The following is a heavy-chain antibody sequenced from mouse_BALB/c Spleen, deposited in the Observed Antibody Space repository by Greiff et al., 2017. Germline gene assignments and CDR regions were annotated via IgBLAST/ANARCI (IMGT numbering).Heavy chain of an antibody. CDR1: GFTFSSYT. CDR2: ISSGGGNT. D-gene: IGHD1-1*01. V-gene: IGHV5-9*03. Sequence: SGGGLVKPGGSLKLSCAASGFTFSSYTMSWVRQTPEKRLEWVATISSGGGNTYYPDSVKGRFTISRDNAKNNLYLQMSSLRSEDTALYYCARYYGSSFDYWGQGTTLTVSS. J-gene: IGHJ2*01. CDR3: ARYYGSSFDY.